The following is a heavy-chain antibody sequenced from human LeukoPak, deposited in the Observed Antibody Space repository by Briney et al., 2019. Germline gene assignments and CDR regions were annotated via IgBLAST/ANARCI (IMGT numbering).Heavy chain of an antibody. CDR1: GFIFGDFS. CDR2: INENGRET. V-gene: IGHV3-7*01. Sequence: GGSLRLSCAASGFIFGDFSMVWVRQAPGKGLEWVASINENGRETYYAASVTGRFTISRDTAKNSVYLQMSALRAEDTAVYYCARDGITCTRDYWGQGALVTVSS. J-gene: IGHJ4*02. D-gene: IGHD1-7*01. CDR3: ARDGITCTRDY.